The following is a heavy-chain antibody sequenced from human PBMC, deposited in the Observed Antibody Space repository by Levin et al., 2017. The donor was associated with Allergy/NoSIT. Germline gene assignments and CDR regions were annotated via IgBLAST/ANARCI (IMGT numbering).Heavy chain of an antibody. V-gene: IGHV3-7*03. J-gene: IGHJ4*02. CDR3: ARVGDGDGGSCCPDRPSDF. CDR2: INQDGSKM. D-gene: IGHD2-15*01. Sequence: GGSLRLSCVVSGFTFGRYWMNWVRQSSGKGLEWVATINQDGSKMYYVDSVKGRVTISRDNAKNSLSLQLNSLRAEDTAVYYCARVGDGDGGSCCPDRPSDFWGQGTLVTVSS. CDR1: GFTFGRYW.